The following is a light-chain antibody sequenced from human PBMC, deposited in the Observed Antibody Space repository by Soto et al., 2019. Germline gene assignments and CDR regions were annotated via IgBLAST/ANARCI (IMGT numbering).Light chain of an antibody. CDR2: GAS. Sequence: DIQMAQSPSSLSASVGDTITITCRASRNINTYLNWYQQKPGKAPKLLIFGASSLKSGVPSRFSGSGSRTDFTLTINSLQPEDFATYCCQQTSAAPFTFGPGTKVDIK. V-gene: IGKV1-39*01. CDR3: QQTSAAPFT. J-gene: IGKJ3*01. CDR1: RNINTY.